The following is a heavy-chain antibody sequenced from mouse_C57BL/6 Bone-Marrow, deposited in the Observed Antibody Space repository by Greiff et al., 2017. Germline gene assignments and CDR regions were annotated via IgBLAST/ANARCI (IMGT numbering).Heavy chain of an antibody. V-gene: IGHV1-69*01. CDR2: IDPSDSYT. Sequence: QVQLQQPGAELVMPGASVKLSCKVSGYTFTSYWMHWVKQRPGQGLEWIGEIDPSDSYTNYNQKLKGKSTLTVDKSSSTAYMQLSSLTSEDSAVYYCERAAYYDYGGGWFAYWGQGTLVTVSA. J-gene: IGHJ3*01. D-gene: IGHD2-4*01. CDR3: ERAAYYDYGGGWFAY. CDR1: GYTFTSYW.